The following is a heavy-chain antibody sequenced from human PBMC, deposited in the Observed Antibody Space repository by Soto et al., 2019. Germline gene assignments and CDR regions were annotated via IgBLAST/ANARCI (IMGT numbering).Heavy chain of an antibody. D-gene: IGHD1-20*01. V-gene: IGHV1-69*13. CDR1: GGTFSSYA. Sequence: GASVKVSCKASGGTFSSYAISWVRQAPGQGLEWMGGIIPIFGTANYAQKFQGRVPITADESTSTAYMELSSLRSEDTAVYYCAREGPITGIDYWGQGTMVTVYS. CDR2: IIPIFGTA. CDR3: AREGPITGIDY. J-gene: IGHJ4*02.